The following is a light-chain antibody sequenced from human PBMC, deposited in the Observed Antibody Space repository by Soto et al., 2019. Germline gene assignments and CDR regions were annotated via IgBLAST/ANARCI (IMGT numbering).Light chain of an antibody. CDR2: GAS. CDR3: QQYNTWPPIT. Sequence: EIVLTQSPGTLSLSPGERATLSCRASQSVTTNLAWYQQKPGQAPRLLIFGASTRATDIPARFSGSGSGTEFTLTISGLQSEDFAVYYCQQYNTWPPITFGQGTRLEIK. CDR1: QSVTTN. J-gene: IGKJ5*01. V-gene: IGKV3D-15*01.